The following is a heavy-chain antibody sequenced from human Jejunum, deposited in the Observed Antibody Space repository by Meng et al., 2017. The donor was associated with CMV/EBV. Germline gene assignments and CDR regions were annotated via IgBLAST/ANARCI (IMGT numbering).Heavy chain of an antibody. D-gene: IGHD6-19*01. CDR2: ISGYNGNT. Sequence: QVQLVQSGAEVKKAGALVKVSCKAAEYTFTDWCIYLVRQAPGQGLEWMGWISGYNGNTNYAQNFQGRVTLTTDTSTSTAYMELRSLRSDDTAVYYCARDRNVPGNSEFDYWGQGTLVTVSS. V-gene: IGHV1-18*01. CDR1: EYTFTDWC. CDR3: ARDRNVPGNSEFDY. J-gene: IGHJ4*02.